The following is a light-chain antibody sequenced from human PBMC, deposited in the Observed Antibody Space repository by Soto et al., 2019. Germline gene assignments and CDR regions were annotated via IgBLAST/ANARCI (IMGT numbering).Light chain of an antibody. Sequence: EILLTQSPTTLSLSPGARAILSCRASQSVSTFLAWCQQKPGQPPRLLIYNASTTTTGIPARFSGSGSGTDFTLSISSLEPEDFAVYYCQQRGDWPPITFGQGTRLE. CDR1: QSVSTF. V-gene: IGKV3-11*01. CDR2: NAS. CDR3: QQRGDWPPIT. J-gene: IGKJ5*01.